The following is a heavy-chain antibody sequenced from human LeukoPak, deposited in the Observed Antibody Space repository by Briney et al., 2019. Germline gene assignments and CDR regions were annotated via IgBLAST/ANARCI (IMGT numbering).Heavy chain of an antibody. CDR2: IYYSGST. CDR1: GGSISSSSYY. Sequence: SETLSLTCTVSGGSISSSSYYWGWIRQPPGKGLEWIGSIYYSGSTNYNPSLKSRVTISVDTSKNQFSLKLSSVTAADTAVYYCARVRGRHYYDSSGYYYVFDYWGQGTLVTVSS. CDR3: ARVRGRHYYDSSGYYYVFDY. V-gene: IGHV4-39*07. D-gene: IGHD3-22*01. J-gene: IGHJ4*02.